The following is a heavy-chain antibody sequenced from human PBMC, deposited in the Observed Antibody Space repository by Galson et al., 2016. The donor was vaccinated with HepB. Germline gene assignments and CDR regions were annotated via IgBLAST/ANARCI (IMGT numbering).Heavy chain of an antibody. CDR1: GFTVSSYS. D-gene: IGHD1-14*01. CDR2: ISISSSTI. CDR3: ARVVRTPDDFYYGMDV. J-gene: IGHJ6*02. Sequence: SLRLSCAASGFTVSSYSLNWVRQTQGKGLEWVSYISISSSTIYYADSVKGRFTISRDNAKNSLYLQMNSLRAEDTAVYYCARVVRTPDDFYYGMDVWGQGTTVTVSS. V-gene: IGHV3-48*01.